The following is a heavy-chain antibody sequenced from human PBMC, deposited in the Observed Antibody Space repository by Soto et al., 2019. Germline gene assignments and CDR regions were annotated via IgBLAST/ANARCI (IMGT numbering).Heavy chain of an antibody. CDR1: GYSISSGYY. CDR3: ARAPTVGATDY. CDR2: IYHSGST. Sequence: SETLSLTCAVSGYSISSGYYWGWIRQPPGKGLEWIGSIYHSGSTYYNPSLKSQVTISVDTSKNQFSLKLSSVTAADTAVYYCARAPTVGATDYWGQGTLVTVSS. V-gene: IGHV4-38-2*01. J-gene: IGHJ4*02. D-gene: IGHD1-26*01.